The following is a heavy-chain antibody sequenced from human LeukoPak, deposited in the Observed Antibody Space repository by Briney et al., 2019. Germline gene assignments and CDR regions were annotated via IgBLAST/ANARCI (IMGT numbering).Heavy chain of an antibody. CDR1: GFTFSSYA. CDR3: ARGVFRYYDSSGYSLLFDY. J-gene: IGHJ4*02. Sequence: GGSLRLSCAASGFTFSSYAMHWVRQAPGKGLEWVAVISYDGSNKYYADSVKGRFTISRDNSKNTLYLQMNSLRAEDTAVYYCARGVFRYYDSSGYSLLFDYWGQGTLVTVSS. D-gene: IGHD3-22*01. V-gene: IGHV3-30-3*01. CDR2: ISYDGSNK.